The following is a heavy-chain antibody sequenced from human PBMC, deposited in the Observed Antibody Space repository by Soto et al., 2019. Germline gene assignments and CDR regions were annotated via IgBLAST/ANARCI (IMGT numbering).Heavy chain of an antibody. J-gene: IGHJ6*02. D-gene: IGHD2-15*01. V-gene: IGHV4-39*01. CDR3: APLSVSLSGPYGIHV. CDR2: MFYSGLT. Sequence: PSETLSLTCSVSGYSVTSSDYYWAWIRQPPGKGLEWIGSMFYSGLTYYNPSLKSRVTLSVDTSKNQFSVRLNSVTAADTAVYYYAPLSVSLSGPYGIHVWGQGTTVTVSS. CDR1: GYSVTSSDYY.